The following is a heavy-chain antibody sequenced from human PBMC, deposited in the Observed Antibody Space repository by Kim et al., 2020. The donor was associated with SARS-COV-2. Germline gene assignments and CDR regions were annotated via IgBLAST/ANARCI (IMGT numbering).Heavy chain of an antibody. CDR3: ARQVEMATISAPFDY. J-gene: IGHJ4*02. V-gene: IGHV3-33*01. D-gene: IGHD5-12*01. Sequence: AESVTGRFTISRDNSKTTLFLQMNSLRAEDTAVYYCARQVEMATISAPFDYWGQGTLVTVSS.